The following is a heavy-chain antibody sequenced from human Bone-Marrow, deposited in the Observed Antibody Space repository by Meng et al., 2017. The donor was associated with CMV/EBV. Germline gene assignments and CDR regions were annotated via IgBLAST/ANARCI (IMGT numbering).Heavy chain of an antibody. CDR3: ARIYSSSSYGMDV. Sequence: GSLRLSCTVSGASIRSSSYYWGWIRQPPGKGLEWIGSIYYSGSTYYNPSLKSRVTISVDTSKNQFSLKLSSVTAADTAVYYCARIYSSSSYGMDVWGQGTTVTVSS. D-gene: IGHD6-6*01. CDR2: IYYSGST. V-gene: IGHV4-39*07. CDR1: GASIRSSSYY. J-gene: IGHJ6*02.